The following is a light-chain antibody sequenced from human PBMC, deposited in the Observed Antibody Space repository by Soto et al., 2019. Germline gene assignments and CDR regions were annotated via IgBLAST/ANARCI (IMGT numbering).Light chain of an antibody. CDR1: QGIRNY. J-gene: IGKJ1*01. CDR2: AAS. V-gene: IGKV1-6*01. Sequence: AIQMTQSPSSLSASVGDRVTITCRASQGIRNYFGWYQQKPGKAPKLLIYAASTLQSGVPSRFSGSGSDTDFTLSINNLQPEDFATYYCLQDYNYPRTFGQGTKVDIK. CDR3: LQDYNYPRT.